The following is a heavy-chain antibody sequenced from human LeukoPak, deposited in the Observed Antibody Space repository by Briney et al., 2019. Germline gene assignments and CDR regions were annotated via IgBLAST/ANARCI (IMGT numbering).Heavy chain of an antibody. CDR2: ISAYNGNT. V-gene: IGHV1-18*01. D-gene: IGHD6-13*01. CDR3: ARRRVQQLGRHDYYYMDV. J-gene: IGHJ6*03. CDR1: GYTFTSYG. Sequence: GASVKVSCKASGYTFTSYGISWVRQAPGQGLEWMGWISAYNGNTNYAQKLQGRVTMTTDTSTSTAYMELRSLRSDDTAVYYCARRRVQQLGRHDYYYMDVWGKGTTVTISS.